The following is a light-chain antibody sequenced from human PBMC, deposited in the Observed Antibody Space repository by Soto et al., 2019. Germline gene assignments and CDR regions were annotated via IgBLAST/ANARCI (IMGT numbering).Light chain of an antibody. CDR1: HNISSTY. V-gene: IGKV3-20*01. Sequence: EVVLTQSPGTLSLSPGEGATLSCRARHNISSTYLAWYQQKPGQAPRLLIYGASSRATGIPDRFSGSGSGTDFTLTVSRLEPEDFAVFYCQHYGSSMYTFGQGTRLDIK. CDR3: QHYGSSMYT. CDR2: GAS. J-gene: IGKJ2*01.